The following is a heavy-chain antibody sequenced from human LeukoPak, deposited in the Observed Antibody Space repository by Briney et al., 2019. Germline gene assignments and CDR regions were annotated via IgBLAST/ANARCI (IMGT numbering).Heavy chain of an antibody. D-gene: IGHD6-13*01. V-gene: IGHV4-59*01. CDR3: ARDQLDSSSWYNWFDP. J-gene: IGHJ5*02. CDR1: GGSFSGYY. CDR2: IYYSGST. Sequence: SETLSLTCAVYGGSFSGYYWSWIRQPPGKGLEWIWYIYYSGSTNYNPSLKSRVTISVDTSKNQFSLKLSSVTAADTAVYYCARDQLDSSSWYNWFDPWGQGTLVTVSS.